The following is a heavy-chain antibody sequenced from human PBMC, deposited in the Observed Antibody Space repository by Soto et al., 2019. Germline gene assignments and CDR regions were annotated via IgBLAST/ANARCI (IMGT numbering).Heavy chain of an antibody. V-gene: IGHV4-59*08. D-gene: IGHD3-16*01. CDR3: ARLGAQEIAP. Sequence: QVQLQESGPGLVKPSETLSLTCTVSGGSISSYYWNWIRQPPGKGLEWIGYIYYSGSTYYNPSLKSRVTISVDTSKNQFSLKLSSVTAADTAVYYCARLGAQEIAPWGQGTLVTVSS. CDR1: GGSISSYY. CDR2: IYYSGST. J-gene: IGHJ5*02.